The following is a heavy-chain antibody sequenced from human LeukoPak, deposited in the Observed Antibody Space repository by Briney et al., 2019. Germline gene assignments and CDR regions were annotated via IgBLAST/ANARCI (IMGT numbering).Heavy chain of an antibody. CDR1: GGSFSGYY. J-gene: IGHJ4*02. Sequence: SETLSLTCAVYGGSFSGYYWSWIRQPPGKGLEWIGEINQSGSTNYNPSLKSRVTISVDTSKNQFSLKLSSVTAADTAVYYCARGLGDFWSGYHDYWGQGTLVTVSS. CDR3: ARGLGDFWSGYHDY. CDR2: INQSGST. V-gene: IGHV4-34*01. D-gene: IGHD3-3*01.